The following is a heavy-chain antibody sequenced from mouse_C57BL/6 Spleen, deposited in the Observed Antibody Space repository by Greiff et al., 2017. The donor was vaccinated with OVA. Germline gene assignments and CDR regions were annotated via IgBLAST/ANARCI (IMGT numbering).Heavy chain of an antibody. V-gene: IGHV1-69*01. CDR3: ARGYYDYPHYYAMDY. CDR2: IDPSDSYT. CDR1: GYTFTSYW. J-gene: IGHJ4*01. Sequence: QVQLQQPGAELVMPGASVKLSCKASGYTFTSYWMHWVKQRPGQGLEWIGEIDPSDSYTNYNQKFTGKSTLTVDKSSSTAYMQLSSLTSEDSAVYYCARGYYDYPHYYAMDYWGQGTSVTVSS. D-gene: IGHD2-4*01.